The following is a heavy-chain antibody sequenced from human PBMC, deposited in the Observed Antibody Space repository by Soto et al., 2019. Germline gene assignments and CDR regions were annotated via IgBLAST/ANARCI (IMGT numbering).Heavy chain of an antibody. V-gene: IGHV1-2*04. D-gene: IGHD3-9*01. CDR1: GYTFTGYY. CDR3: ARAKRLRGGPILTGYYTGFDY. J-gene: IGHJ4*02. CDR2: INPNSGGT. Sequence: QVQLVQSGAEVKKPGASVKVSCKASGYTFTGYYMHWVRQAPGQGLEWMGWINPNSGGTNYAQKFQGWVAMTRDTSSSTAYMELSRLRSDDTAVYYCARAKRLRGGPILTGYYTGFDYWGQGTLVTVSS.